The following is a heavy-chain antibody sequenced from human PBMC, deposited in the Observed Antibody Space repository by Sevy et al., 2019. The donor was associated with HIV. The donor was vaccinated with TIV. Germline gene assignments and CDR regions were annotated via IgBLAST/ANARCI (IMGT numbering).Heavy chain of an antibody. CDR1: GFTVSSNY. J-gene: IGHJ6*02. Sequence: GGSLRLSCAASGFTVSSNYMSWVRQAPGKGLEWVSVIYSGGSTYYADSVKGRFTISRDNSKNMLYLQMNSLRAEDTAVYYCARVPRGLDYYYGMDVWGQGTTVTVSS. CDR2: IYSGGST. D-gene: IGHD6-19*01. CDR3: ARVPRGLDYYYGMDV. V-gene: IGHV3-53*01.